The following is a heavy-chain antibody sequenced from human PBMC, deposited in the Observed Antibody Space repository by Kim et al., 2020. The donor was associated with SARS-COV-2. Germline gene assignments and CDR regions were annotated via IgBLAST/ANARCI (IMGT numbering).Heavy chain of an antibody. CDR1: GFIFTKHA. Sequence: GGSLRLSCAASGFIFTKHAMHWVRQTPDKKLQWVAVISNDEGNTYYADAVEGRFTISRDNKKNILFLEMNTLRPEDTGVYYCVSHSVADFDCLTGCFQ. J-gene: IGHJ1*01. V-gene: IGHV3-30-3*01. CDR3: VSHSVADFDCLTGCFQ. CDR2: ISNDEGNT. D-gene: IGHD3-9*01.